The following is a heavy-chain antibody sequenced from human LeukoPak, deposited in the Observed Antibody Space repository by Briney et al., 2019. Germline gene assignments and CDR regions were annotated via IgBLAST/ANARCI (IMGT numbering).Heavy chain of an antibody. CDR1: GGSISSSSYY. J-gene: IGHJ4*02. D-gene: IGHD6-13*01. CDR3: ASTGDNRIAAACDY. V-gene: IGHV4-39*07. Sequence: PSETLSLTCIVSGGSISSSSYYWGWIRQPPGKGLEWIGSIYYSGSTYYNPSLKSRVTISVDTSKTQFSLKLSSVTAADTAVYYCASTGDNRIAAACDYWGQGTLVTVSS. CDR2: IYYSGST.